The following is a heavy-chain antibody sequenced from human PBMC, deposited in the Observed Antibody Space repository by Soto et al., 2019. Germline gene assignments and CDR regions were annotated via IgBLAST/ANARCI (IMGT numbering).Heavy chain of an antibody. CDR2: IIPIFGTA. D-gene: IGHD3-22*01. CDR1: GGTFSSYA. Sequence: ASVKVSCKASGGTFSSYAISWVRQAPGQGLEWMGGIIPIFGTANYAQKFQGRVTITADESTSTAYMELSSLRSEDTAVYYCAREDDYYDSSGYYYDTWGQGTLVTVSS. CDR3: AREDDYYDSSGYYYDT. J-gene: IGHJ5*02. V-gene: IGHV1-69*13.